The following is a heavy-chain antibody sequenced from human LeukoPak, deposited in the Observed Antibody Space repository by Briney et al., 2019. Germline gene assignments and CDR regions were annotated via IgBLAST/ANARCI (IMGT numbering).Heavy chain of an antibody. D-gene: IGHD5-24*01. Sequence: GGSLRLSCTTSGFTFGDYALSWVRRAPGKGLEWVGFMRSGETPQYAASVSGRFIISRDDSNRVAHLQMSSLKTEDTALCYCARSRDGYNFAFDYWGRGTLVTVSS. CDR2: MRSGETP. V-gene: IGHV3-49*04. CDR1: GFTFGDYA. CDR3: ARSRDGYNFAFDY. J-gene: IGHJ4*02.